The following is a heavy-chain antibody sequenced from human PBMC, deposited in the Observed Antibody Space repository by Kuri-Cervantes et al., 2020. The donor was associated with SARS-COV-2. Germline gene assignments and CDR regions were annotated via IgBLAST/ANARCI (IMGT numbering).Heavy chain of an antibody. CDR1: GGSISSFY. V-gene: IGHV4-34*01. Sequence: GSLRLSRTVSGGSISSFYWSWIRQTPGKGLEWIGEINHSGSANYNPSLKSRVTISVDTSKNQFSLKLSSVTAADTAVYYCARASTTIYGVLIMLFSSNAFAIWGQGTLVTVSS. D-gene: IGHD3-3*01. J-gene: IGHJ3*02. CDR2: INHSGSA. CDR3: ARASTTIYGVLIMLFSSNAFAI.